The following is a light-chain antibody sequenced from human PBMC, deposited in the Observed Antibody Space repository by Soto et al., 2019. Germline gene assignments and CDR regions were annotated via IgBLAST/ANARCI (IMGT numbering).Light chain of an antibody. V-gene: IGLV2-14*01. J-gene: IGLJ1*01. CDR2: GVR. CDR1: SSDIGAYDY. Sequence: QSALTQPASLSGSPGQSITISCTGTSSDIGAYDYVSWYQQHPGKAPRLLIHGVRNRPPGISSRFSGSKSGLTASLTISGLQAEDEADYYCSSFTTSRLYVFGPGTKVTVL. CDR3: SSFTTSRLYV.